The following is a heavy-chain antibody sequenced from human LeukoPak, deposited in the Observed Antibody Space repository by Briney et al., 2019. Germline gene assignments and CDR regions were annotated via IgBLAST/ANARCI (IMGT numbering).Heavy chain of an antibody. J-gene: IGHJ4*02. V-gene: IGHV4-39*01. D-gene: IGHD6-6*01. CDR2: IYYSGST. CDR1: GGSISSNDYY. CDR3: ARHRGSSSLFDY. Sequence: SETLPLTCTVSGGSISSNDYYWDWIRQPPGMGLEYIGSIYYSGSTYYNPSLKSRVTISVDTSKNQFSLKLSSVTAADTAVYYCARHRGSSSLFDYWGQETLVTVSS.